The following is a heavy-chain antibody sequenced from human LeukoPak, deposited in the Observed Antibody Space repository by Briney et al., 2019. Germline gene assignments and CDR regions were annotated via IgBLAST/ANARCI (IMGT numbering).Heavy chain of an antibody. V-gene: IGHV3-20*04. J-gene: IGHJ4*02. CDR1: GFTFDDYD. D-gene: IGHD3-22*01. CDR2: INWNGGST. Sequence: PGGSLRLSCAASGFTFDDYDMSWVRHAPGKGLEWVSAINWNGGSTVYVDSGKGRFTISRDNARNSLYLQMNSLRAKDTALYYCARGGFYDSSGYSSDYWGQGTLVTVSS. CDR3: ARGGFYDSSGYSSDY.